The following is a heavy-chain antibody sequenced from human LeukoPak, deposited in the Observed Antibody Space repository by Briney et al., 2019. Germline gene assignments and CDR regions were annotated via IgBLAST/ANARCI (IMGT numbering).Heavy chain of an antibody. CDR2: IIPIFGTA. CDR1: GGTFSSYA. CDR3: ARDLDYGDCCCDP. J-gene: IGHJ5*02. V-gene: IGHV1-69*13. D-gene: IGHD4-17*01. Sequence: ASVKVSCKASGGTFSSYAISWVRQAPGQGLEWMGGIIPIFGTANYAQKFQGRVTITADESTSTAYMELSSLRSEDTAVYYCARDLDYGDCCCDPWGQGTLVTVSS.